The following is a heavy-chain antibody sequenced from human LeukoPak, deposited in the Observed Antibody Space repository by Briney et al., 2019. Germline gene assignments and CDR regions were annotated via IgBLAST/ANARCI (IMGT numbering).Heavy chain of an antibody. CDR2: ISAYNGNT. V-gene: IGHV1-18*01. Sequence: ASVKVSCKASGYTFTSYGISWVRQAPGQGLEWMGWISAYNGNTNYAQKLQGRVTMTTDTSTSTAYMELRSLRSDETAVYYCTRDPRRYYYDSSGYRTFDYWGQGTLVTVSS. CDR3: TRDPRRYYYDSSGYRTFDY. D-gene: IGHD3-22*01. CDR1: GYTFTSYG. J-gene: IGHJ4*02.